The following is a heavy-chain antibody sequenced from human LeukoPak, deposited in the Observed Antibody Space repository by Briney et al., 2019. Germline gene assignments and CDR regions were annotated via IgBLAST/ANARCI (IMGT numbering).Heavy chain of an antibody. CDR2: IIPNSGGT. J-gene: IGHJ4*02. CDR1: GYTFTGYY. V-gene: IGHV1-2*02. D-gene: IGHD4-17*01. CDR3: ARVPPDYGDYEYYFDY. Sequence: ASVKVSCKASGYTFTGYYMHWVRQAPGQGLEWMGWIIPNSGGTNYAQKFQGRVTMTRDTSISTAYMELSRLRSDDTAVYYCARVPPDYGDYEYYFDYWGQGTLVTVSS.